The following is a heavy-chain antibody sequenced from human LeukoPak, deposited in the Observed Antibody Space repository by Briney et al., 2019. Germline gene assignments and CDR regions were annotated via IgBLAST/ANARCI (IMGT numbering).Heavy chain of an antibody. Sequence: GASVKVSCKASGYTFTGYYMHWVRQAPGQGLEWMGWINPNSGGTNYAQKFQGRVTMNRDTSISTAYMELSRLRSDDTAVYYCATLYYYGSGSESDYWGQGTLVTVSS. CDR3: ATLYYYGSGSESDY. CDR1: GYTFTGYY. CDR2: INPNSGGT. V-gene: IGHV1-2*02. J-gene: IGHJ4*02. D-gene: IGHD3-10*01.